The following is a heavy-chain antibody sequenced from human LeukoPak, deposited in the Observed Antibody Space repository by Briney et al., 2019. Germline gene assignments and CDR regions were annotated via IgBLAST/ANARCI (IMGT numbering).Heavy chain of an antibody. D-gene: IGHD5-18*01. Sequence: PGGSLRLSCAASGFIFSNSWMTWVRQAPGKGLEGVATITQDGSAKYYVDSVKGRFTISRDNAKKSLYLQMNSLRAEDTAVYHCARMDYNYGYGYFDYWGQGTLVTVSS. V-gene: IGHV3-7*03. CDR3: ARMDYNYGYGYFDY. J-gene: IGHJ4*02. CDR2: ITQDGSAK. CDR1: GFIFSNSW.